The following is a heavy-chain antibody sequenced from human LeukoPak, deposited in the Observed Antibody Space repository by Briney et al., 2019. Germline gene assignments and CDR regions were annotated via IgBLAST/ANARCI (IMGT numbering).Heavy chain of an antibody. CDR2: IYYSGST. CDR3: ASRMEYYFDY. D-gene: IGHD1-1*01. Sequence: PSETLSLTCTVSGSSISSGGYYWSWIRQHPGKGLEWIGYIYYSGSTYYNPSLKSRVTISVDTSKNQFSLRLSSVTAADTAVYYCASRMEYYFDYWGQGTLVTVSS. V-gene: IGHV4-31*03. J-gene: IGHJ4*02. CDR1: GSSISSGGYY.